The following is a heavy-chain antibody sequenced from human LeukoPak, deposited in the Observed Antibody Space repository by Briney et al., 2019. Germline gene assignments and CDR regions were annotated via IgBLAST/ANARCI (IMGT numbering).Heavy chain of an antibody. D-gene: IGHD3-22*01. CDR2: INAGNGNT. CDR3: ARLTYYYDSSRQNWFDP. V-gene: IGHV1-3*01. Sequence: ASVKVSCKASGHTFTSYAMHWVRQAPGQRLEWMGWINAGNGNTKYSQKFQGRVTITRDTSASTAYMELSSLRSEDTAVYYCARLTYYYDSSRQNWFDPWGQGTLVTVSS. CDR1: GHTFTSYA. J-gene: IGHJ5*02.